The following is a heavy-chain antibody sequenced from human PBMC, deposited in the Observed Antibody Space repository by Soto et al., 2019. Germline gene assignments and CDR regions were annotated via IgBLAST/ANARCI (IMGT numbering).Heavy chain of an antibody. CDR2: ISSSSSYI. V-gene: IGHV3-21*01. CDR3: ARELNYYDSSGYYRDIFDY. J-gene: IGHJ4*02. CDR1: GFTFSSYS. D-gene: IGHD3-22*01. Sequence: EVQLVESGGGLVKPGGSLRLSCAASGFTFSSYSMNWVRQAPGKGREWVSSISSSSSYIYYADSVKGRFTISRDNAKNSLYLQMNSLRAEDTAVYYCARELNYYDSSGYYRDIFDYWGQGTLVTVSS.